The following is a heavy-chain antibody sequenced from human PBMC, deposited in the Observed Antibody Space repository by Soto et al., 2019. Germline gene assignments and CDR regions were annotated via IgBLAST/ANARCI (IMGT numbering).Heavy chain of an antibody. CDR2: ISYDGSNK. J-gene: IGHJ4*02. CDR1: GFTFSSYG. Sequence: ESGGGVVQPGRSLRLSCAASGFTFSSYGMHWVRQAPGKGLEWVAVISYDGSNKYYADSVKGRFTISRDNSKNTLYLQMNSLRAEDTAVYYCAKSKEAVVAATGVDYWGQGTLVTVSS. CDR3: AKSKEAVVAATGVDY. D-gene: IGHD2-15*01. V-gene: IGHV3-30*18.